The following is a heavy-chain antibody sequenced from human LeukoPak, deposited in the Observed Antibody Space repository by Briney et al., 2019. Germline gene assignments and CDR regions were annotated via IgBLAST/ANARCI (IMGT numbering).Heavy chain of an antibody. V-gene: IGHV1-3*01. D-gene: IGHD6-13*01. J-gene: IGHJ4*02. CDR1: GYTFTSYA. CDR2: INAGNGNT. Sequence: ASVKVSCKASGYTFTSYAIHWVRQAPGQRLEWMGWINAGNGNTKYSQKFQGRVTITRDTSANTAYMELSSLRFEDTAVYYCARDRPGGSSLDYWGQGTLVTVSS. CDR3: ARDRPGGSSLDY.